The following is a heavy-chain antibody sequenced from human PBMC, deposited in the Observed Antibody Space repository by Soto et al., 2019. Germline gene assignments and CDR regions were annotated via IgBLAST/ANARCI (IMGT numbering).Heavy chain of an antibody. J-gene: IGHJ5*02. V-gene: IGHV4-34*01. CDR2: INHSGST. D-gene: IGHD6-13*01. CDR3: ARHGRPSYATYSSLSRWFEP. CDR1: GGSFSGYY. Sequence: SETLSLTCAVYGGSFSGYYWSWIRQPPGKGLEWIGEINHSGSTNYNPSLKSRVTISVDTSKNQFSLKLSSVTAADTAVYYCARHGRPSYATYSSLSRWFEPWGQGTLVTVSS.